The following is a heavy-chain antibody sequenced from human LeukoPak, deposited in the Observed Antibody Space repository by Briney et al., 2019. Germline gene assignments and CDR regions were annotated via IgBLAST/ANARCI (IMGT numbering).Heavy chain of an antibody. CDR1: GFTFINYG. J-gene: IGHJ4*02. CDR2: VSGSGTST. Sequence: GGSLRLSCAGSGFTFINYGMIWVRQAPGKGLEWVSSVSGSGTSTHYADSVKGRFTVTRDNSKDTVDLQMNSLRAEDTAVYYCAKSVVAAASPGDYWGQGTLVTVSS. D-gene: IGHD6-13*01. V-gene: IGHV3-23*01. CDR3: AKSVVAAASPGDY.